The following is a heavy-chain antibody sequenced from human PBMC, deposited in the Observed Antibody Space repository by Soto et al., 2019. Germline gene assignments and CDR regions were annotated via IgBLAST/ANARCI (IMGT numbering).Heavy chain of an antibody. J-gene: IGHJ4*02. Sequence: GGSLRLSCAASGFTFSSYAMHWVRQAPGKGLEWVAVISYDGSNKYYADSVKGRFTISRDNSKNTLYLQMNSLRAEDTAVYYCARGLRPSSGWWNDYWGQGTLVTVSS. D-gene: IGHD6-19*01. CDR3: ARGLRPSSGWWNDY. CDR2: ISYDGSNK. V-gene: IGHV3-30-3*01. CDR1: GFTFSSYA.